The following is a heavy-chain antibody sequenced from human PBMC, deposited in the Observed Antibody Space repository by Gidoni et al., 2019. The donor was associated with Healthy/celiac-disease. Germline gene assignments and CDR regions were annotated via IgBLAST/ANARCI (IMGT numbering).Heavy chain of an antibody. CDR3: ARDGIVGATTAFDI. V-gene: IGHV3-66*02. CDR2: IYSGGST. Sequence: EVQLVESGGGLLQPGGSLRLYCAASGFTVSSNYMSWVRQAPGKGLEWVSVIYSGGSTYYADSVKDRFTISGDNSKNTLYLQMNSLRAEDTAVYYCARDGIVGATTAFDIWGQGTMVTVSS. D-gene: IGHD1-26*01. CDR1: GFTVSSNY. J-gene: IGHJ3*02.